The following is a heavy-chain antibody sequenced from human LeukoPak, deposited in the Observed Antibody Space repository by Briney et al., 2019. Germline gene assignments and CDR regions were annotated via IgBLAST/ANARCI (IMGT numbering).Heavy chain of an antibody. CDR2: ISTSSSSI. V-gene: IGHV3-48*01. J-gene: IGHJ3*02. CDR3: ANGAFDI. CDR1: GFTFSRNS. Sequence: PGGSLRLSCAAPGFTFSRNSMNWVRQAPGKGLEWVSYISTSSSSIDYADSVKGRFTISRDNAKNSLYLQMNSLRAEDTAVYYCANGAFDIWGQGTMVTVSS.